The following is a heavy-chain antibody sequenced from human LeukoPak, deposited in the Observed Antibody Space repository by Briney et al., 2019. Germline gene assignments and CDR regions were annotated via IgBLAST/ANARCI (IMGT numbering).Heavy chain of an antibody. J-gene: IGHJ4*02. CDR3: ARDPGSSGYYYVFDY. Sequence: ASVKVSCKASGYTFTSYGISWVRQAPGQVLEWMGWISAYNGNTNYAQKLQGRVTMTTDTSTSTAYMELRSLRSDDTAVYYCARDPGSSGYYYVFDYWGQGTLVTVSS. CDR2: ISAYNGNT. D-gene: IGHD3-22*01. V-gene: IGHV1-18*01. CDR1: GYTFTSYG.